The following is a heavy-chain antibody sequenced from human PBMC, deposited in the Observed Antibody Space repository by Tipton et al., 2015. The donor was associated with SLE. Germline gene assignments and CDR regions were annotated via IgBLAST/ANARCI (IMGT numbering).Heavy chain of an antibody. CDR3: ARENVAADGALDV. D-gene: IGHD6-13*01. CDR1: GGSISGYY. CDR2: FHSSGIL. J-gene: IGHJ3*01. V-gene: IGHV4-4*07. Sequence: TLSLTCTVSGGSISGYYWSWVRQPAGKGLEWIGHFHSSGILNYNPSLKSRVTMSGDTSKNQFSLTVNSVTAADTAVYYCARENVAADGALDVWGQGTMVTVSS.